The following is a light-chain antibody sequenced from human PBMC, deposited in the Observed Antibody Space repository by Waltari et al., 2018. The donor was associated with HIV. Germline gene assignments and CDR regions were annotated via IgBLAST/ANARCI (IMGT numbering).Light chain of an antibody. J-gene: IGLJ3*02. V-gene: IGLV6-57*03. CDR3: QSYDSSNQV. Sequence: NFMLTQPHSVSESPGKTVTISCTRSSGRLASNYVQWYQPRPGHAPTTVIYEDNQRPSGVPDRFSGSIDSSSNSASLTISGLKTEDEADYYCQSYDSSNQVFGGGTKLTVL. CDR1: SGRLASNY. CDR2: EDN.